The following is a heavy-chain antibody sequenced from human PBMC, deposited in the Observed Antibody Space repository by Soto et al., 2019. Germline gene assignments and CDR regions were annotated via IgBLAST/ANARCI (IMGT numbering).Heavy chain of an antibody. CDR3: ARDSGAGEYYDFWSGYQNYYYYGMDV. V-gene: IGHV3-48*02. D-gene: IGHD3-3*01. CDR1: GFTFSSYS. Sequence: GGSLRLSCAASGFTFSSYSMNWVRQAPGKGLEWVSYISSSSSTIYYADSVKGRFTISRDNAKNSLYLQMNSLRDEDTAVYYCARDSGAGEYYDFWSGYQNYYYYGMDVWGQGTTVTVSS. J-gene: IGHJ6*02. CDR2: ISSSSSTI.